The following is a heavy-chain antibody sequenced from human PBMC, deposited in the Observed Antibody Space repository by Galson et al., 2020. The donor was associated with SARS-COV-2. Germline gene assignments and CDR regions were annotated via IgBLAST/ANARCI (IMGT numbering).Heavy chain of an antibody. CDR1: GYTFISFY. CDR2: INPSGDIT. Sequence: ASVKVSCKASGYTFISFYIHWVRQAPGQGLEWMGVINPSGDITPYAQKLRGRVTVTRDMSTQTVYMELSSLTSEDTAVYYCAREWGDINSSVFDYWGQGSLVVVS. V-gene: IGHV1-46*04. D-gene: IGHD2-21*01. J-gene: IGHJ4*02. CDR3: AREWGDINSSVFDY.